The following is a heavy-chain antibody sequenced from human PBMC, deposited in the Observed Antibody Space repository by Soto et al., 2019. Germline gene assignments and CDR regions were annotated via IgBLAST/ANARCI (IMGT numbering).Heavy chain of an antibody. CDR2: ISSSSSTI. CDR1: EFTLSSYS. V-gene: IGHV3-48*02. Sequence: EVQLVESGGGLVQPGGSLRLCCEASEFTLSSYSMNWARQAPGQGLEWFSYISSSSSTIYYADSVKGRFTISRDNAKNSLYLQMNSLRDEDTAVYYCARDNPRSSGWDVWGQGTTVTVSS. CDR3: ARDNPRSSGWDV. J-gene: IGHJ6*02.